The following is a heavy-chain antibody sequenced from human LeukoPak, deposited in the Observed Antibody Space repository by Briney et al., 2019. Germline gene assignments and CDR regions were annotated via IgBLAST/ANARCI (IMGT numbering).Heavy chain of an antibody. J-gene: IGHJ4*02. D-gene: IGHD6-13*01. Sequence: GGSLRLSCAASGFIFGGYGMRWVRQAPGKGLEWVAVIWYDGGDKYYVDSVKGRLTISRDNSKNILYLQMNSLRAEDTAVYYCARAVRGSSSWYIDYWGRGTLVTVSS. V-gene: IGHV3-33*01. CDR3: ARAVRGSSSWYIDY. CDR2: IWYDGGDK. CDR1: GFIFGGYG.